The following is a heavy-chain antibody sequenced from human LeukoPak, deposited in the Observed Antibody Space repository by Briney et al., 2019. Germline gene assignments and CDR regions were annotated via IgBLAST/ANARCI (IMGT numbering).Heavy chain of an antibody. J-gene: IGHJ4*02. D-gene: IGHD3-3*01. CDR2: INPNSGGT. Sequence: ASVKVSCKASGYTFTSYYMHWVRQAPGQGLEWMGWINPNSGGTNYAQKFQGRVTMTRDTSISTAYMELSRLRSDDTAVYYCARGRITIFGVVIIFGDYWGQGTLVTVSS. V-gene: IGHV1-2*02. CDR1: GYTFTSYY. CDR3: ARGRITIFGVVIIFGDY.